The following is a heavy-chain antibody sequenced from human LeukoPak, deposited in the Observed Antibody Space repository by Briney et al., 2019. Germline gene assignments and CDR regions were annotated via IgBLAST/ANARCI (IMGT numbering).Heavy chain of an antibody. CDR3: ARAGGFFSPFGY. J-gene: IGHJ4*02. CDR1: GGSISSGGYY. Sequence: SEALSLTCTVSGGSISSGGYYWSWIRQHPGDGLEWIGYIYYSGSTYYNPSLKSRVTISIDTSKNQFSLKLSSVTAADTAVYYCARAGGFFSPFGYWGQGTLVTVSS. D-gene: IGHD3-10*01. CDR2: IYYSGST. V-gene: IGHV4-31*03.